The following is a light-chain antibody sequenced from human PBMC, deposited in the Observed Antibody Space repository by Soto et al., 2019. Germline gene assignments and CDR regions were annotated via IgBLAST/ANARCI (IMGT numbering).Light chain of an antibody. J-gene: IGLJ2*01. CDR1: SSNVGSYKL. Sequence: QSVLTQPASVSGSPGQSITISCTGTSSNVGSYKLVSWYQQHPGKAPKLLIYSNDQRPSGVPDRFSGSKSGTSASLAISGLQSEDEADYYCAAWDDRLSAVVFGGGTKVTVL. V-gene: IGLV1-44*01. CDR3: AAWDDRLSAVV. CDR2: SND.